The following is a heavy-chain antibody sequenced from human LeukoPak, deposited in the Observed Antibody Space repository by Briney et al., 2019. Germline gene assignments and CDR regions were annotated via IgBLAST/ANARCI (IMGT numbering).Heavy chain of an antibody. J-gene: IGHJ4*02. CDR3: ARERGTTMIVVVNPFDY. CDR2: IYTSGST. CDR1: GGSISSGSYY. Sequence: SETLSLTCTVSGGSISSGSYYWSWIRQPAGKGLEWIGRIYTSGSTNYNPSLKSRVTISVDTSKNQFSLKLSSVTAADTAVYYCARERGTTMIVVVNPFDYWGQGTLVTVSS. V-gene: IGHV4-61*02. D-gene: IGHD3-22*01.